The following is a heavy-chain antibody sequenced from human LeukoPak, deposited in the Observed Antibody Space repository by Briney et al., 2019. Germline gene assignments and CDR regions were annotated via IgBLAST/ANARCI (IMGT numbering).Heavy chain of an antibody. Sequence: GGSLRLSCAASGFTVSSNYMSWVRQAPGEGLEWVSVIYSGGSTYYADSVKGRFTISRDNAKNTLYLQMNSLRAEDTAVYYCARDLKGGFDYWGQGTLVTVSS. CDR2: IYSGGST. CDR3: ARDLKGGFDY. V-gene: IGHV3-53*01. J-gene: IGHJ4*02. CDR1: GFTVSSNY.